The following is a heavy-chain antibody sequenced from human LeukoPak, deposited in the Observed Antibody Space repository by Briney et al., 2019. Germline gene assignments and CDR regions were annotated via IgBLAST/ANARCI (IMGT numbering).Heavy chain of an antibody. J-gene: IGHJ4*02. V-gene: IGHV3-30-3*01. CDR2: ISYDGSNK. Sequence: GRSLRLSCAASGFTVSSYAMHWVRQAPGKGLEWVAVISYDGSNKYYADSVKGRFTISRDNSKNTLYLQMNSLRAEDTAVYYCARAVDSSGSLEYWGQGTLVTVSS. CDR1: GFTVSSYA. CDR3: ARAVDSSGSLEY. D-gene: IGHD3-22*01.